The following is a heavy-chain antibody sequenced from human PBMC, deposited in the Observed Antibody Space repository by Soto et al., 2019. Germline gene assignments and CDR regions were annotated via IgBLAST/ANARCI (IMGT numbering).Heavy chain of an antibody. J-gene: IGHJ4*03. CDR3: VRWGYGSNSLEF. CDR2: ITPNSGDT. V-gene: IGHV1-2*06. CDR1: GYIFTGYF. D-gene: IGHD4-17*01. Sequence: QVQLVQSGAEVKRAGASVKVSCKASGYIFTGYFIHWVRQTPGQGLQWMGRITPNSGDTKYGETFQGGVTLTRDTSTSTAYMELSGLRSDDTALYYCVRWGYGSNSLEFWCQGTLVTVSS.